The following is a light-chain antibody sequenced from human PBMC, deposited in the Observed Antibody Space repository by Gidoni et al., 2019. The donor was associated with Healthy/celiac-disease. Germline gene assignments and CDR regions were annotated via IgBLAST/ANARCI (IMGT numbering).Light chain of an antibody. J-gene: IGKJ1*01. CDR1: PSVSSN. V-gene: IGKV3-15*01. CDR2: GSS. CDR3: QQYSNRPPTWT. Sequence: EIVMTQSPATLSVSPGERATLSCRASPSVSSNLAWYQQKPGQAPRLLIYGSSTRATGIPARFSGSGSGTEFTLTINSLQPEDSAVYHCQQYSNRPPTWTFGQGTKVEVK.